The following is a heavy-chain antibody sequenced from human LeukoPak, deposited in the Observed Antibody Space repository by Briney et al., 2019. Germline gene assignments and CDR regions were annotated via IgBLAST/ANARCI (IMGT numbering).Heavy chain of an antibody. Sequence: AGGSLRLSCATSGFTFGTYWMHWVRQAPGKGLVWVSRINSDGSSTSYADSVKGRFTISRDNAKNTLYLQMNSLRAEDTAVYYCARSGAAAMRGQYYYYYYMDVWGKGTTVTVSS. J-gene: IGHJ6*03. CDR2: INSDGSST. D-gene: IGHD2-2*01. CDR1: GFTFGTYW. CDR3: ARSGAAAMRGQYYYYYYMDV. V-gene: IGHV3-74*01.